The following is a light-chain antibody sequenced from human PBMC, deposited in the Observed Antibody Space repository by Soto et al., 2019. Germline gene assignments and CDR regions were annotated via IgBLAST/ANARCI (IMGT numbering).Light chain of an antibody. J-gene: IGLJ1*01. Sequence: QSVLTQPASVSGSPGQSITISCTVTSSDVGSYNLVSWYQQHPGKAPKLMIYEGSKRPSGVSNRFSGSKSGNTASLTISGLQAEDEADYYCCSYAGSSLYVFGTGTKVTVL. CDR1: SSDVGSYNL. CDR2: EGS. V-gene: IGLV2-23*01. CDR3: CSYAGSSLYV.